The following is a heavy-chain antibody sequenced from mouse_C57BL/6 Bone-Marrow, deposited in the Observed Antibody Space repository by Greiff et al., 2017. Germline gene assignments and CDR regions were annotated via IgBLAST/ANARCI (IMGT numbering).Heavy chain of an antibody. CDR3: ARHGYDGDCAMDY. CDR1: EYEFPSHD. D-gene: IGHD2-2*01. J-gene: IGHJ4*01. Sequence: EVQLAESGRGLVQPGESLKLSCESYEYEFPSHDMPWVRKTPEKRLELAASIYRDGGSTSYPDTMERRFILSRDNNKKTLYLQMSSRRSEDTALYYCARHGYDGDCAMDYWGQGTSVTVSS. V-gene: IGHV5-2*01. CDR2: IYRDGGST.